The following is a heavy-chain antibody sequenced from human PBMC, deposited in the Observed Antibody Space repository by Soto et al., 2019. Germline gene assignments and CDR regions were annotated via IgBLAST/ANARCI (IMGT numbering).Heavy chain of an antibody. CDR3: ARDLSSSLFDY. Sequence: SETLCITCTFSVGSISIYYWSWIRQPPGKGLEWIGYIYYSGSTNYNPSLKSRVTISVDTSKNQFSLKLSSVTAADTAVYYCARDLSSSLFDYWGQGTMVTVSS. D-gene: IGHD6-13*01. CDR1: VGSISIYY. J-gene: IGHJ4*02. CDR2: IYYSGST. V-gene: IGHV4-59*01.